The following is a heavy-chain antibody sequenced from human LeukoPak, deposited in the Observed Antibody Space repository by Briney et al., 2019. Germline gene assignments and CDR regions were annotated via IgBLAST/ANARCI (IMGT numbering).Heavy chain of an antibody. Sequence: PSETLSLTCTVSGDSISSSNCYWGWIRQPPGKGLEWIGSIYFSGGTYYNASLKSRVTISVDTSKNQFSLKLSSVTAADTAVYYCARHRRGPIIYSGSGSYFYWGQGTLVTVSS. CDR3: ARHRRGPIIYSGSGSYFY. V-gene: IGHV4-39*01. D-gene: IGHD3-10*01. CDR2: IYFSGGT. CDR1: GDSISSSNCY. J-gene: IGHJ4*02.